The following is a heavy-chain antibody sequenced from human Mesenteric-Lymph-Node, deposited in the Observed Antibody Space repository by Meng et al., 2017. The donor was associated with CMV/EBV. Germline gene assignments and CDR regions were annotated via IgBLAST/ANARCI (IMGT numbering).Heavy chain of an antibody. CDR1: GFTFSSYA. CDR3: AKDLEYVGDIAVRPGFDY. Sequence: GESLKISCAASGFTFSSYAMHWVRQAPGKGLEWVAVISYDGSNKYYADSVRGRFTISRDNFRNTLYLQMNSLRDEDTALYYCAKDLEYVGDIAVRPGFDYWGQGTLVTVSS. D-gene: IGHD6-6*01. V-gene: IGHV3-30-3*01. CDR2: ISYDGSNK. J-gene: IGHJ4*02.